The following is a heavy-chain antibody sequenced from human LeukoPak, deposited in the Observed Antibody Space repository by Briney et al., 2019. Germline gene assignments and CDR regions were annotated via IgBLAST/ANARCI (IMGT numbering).Heavy chain of an antibody. CDR3: ARDCGNWNYEGGDY. CDR1: GFTFNTYT. Sequence: PGGSLRLSCAASGFTFNTYTMNWVRQAPGKGLEWVSSISSSSVYIYYADSVKGRFTISRDNAKNSLYLQMNSLRAEDTAVYYCARDCGNWNYEGGDYWGQGTLVTVSS. CDR2: ISSSSVYI. J-gene: IGHJ4*02. V-gene: IGHV3-21*01. D-gene: IGHD1-7*01.